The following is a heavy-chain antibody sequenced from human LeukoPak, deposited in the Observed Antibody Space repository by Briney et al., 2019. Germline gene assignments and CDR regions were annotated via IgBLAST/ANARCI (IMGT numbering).Heavy chain of an antibody. CDR2: INPNSGGT. J-gene: IGHJ4*02. V-gene: IGHV1-2*02. CDR3: AKKRGGEGGVYFDY. D-gene: IGHD3-16*01. Sequence: ASVKVSCKTSGYTLTGYYMHWVRQAPGQGLEWMGWINPNSGGTDYAQKFQGRVTMTRDTSISTAYVDLSGLKSDDTAVYYCAKKRGGEGGVYFDYWGQGTLVTVSS. CDR1: GYTLTGYY.